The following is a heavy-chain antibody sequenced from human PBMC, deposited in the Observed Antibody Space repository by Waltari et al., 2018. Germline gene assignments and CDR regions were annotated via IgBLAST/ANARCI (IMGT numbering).Heavy chain of an antibody. D-gene: IGHD6-13*01. V-gene: IGHV3-7*01. CDR3: ASGTVERQLEN. CDR2: IKQDGSGK. J-gene: IGHJ4*02. Sequence: EVQLVESGGGLVQPGGSLRLSCAASGFTFSSYWMRWVRQAPGKGMEWVANIKQDGSGKCYVESGKGRFTIAGDKAKNSLYVQMNGLRDEDTAVYYCASGTVERQLENWGQGTLVTVAS. CDR1: GFTFSSYW.